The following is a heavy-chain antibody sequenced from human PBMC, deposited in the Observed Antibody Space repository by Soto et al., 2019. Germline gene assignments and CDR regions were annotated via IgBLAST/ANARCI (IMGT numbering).Heavy chain of an antibody. V-gene: IGHV1-24*01. Sequence: QVQLVQSGAEVKKPGASVKVSCKVSGYTLTELSMHWVRQAPGKGLEWMGGFDPEDGETIYAQKFXXRXTTXEDTSTDTAYMELSSLRSEDTAVYYCATLYSSVGYWGQGTLVTVSS. CDR1: GYTLTELS. D-gene: IGHD6-25*01. J-gene: IGHJ4*02. CDR3: ATLYSSVGY. CDR2: FDPEDGET.